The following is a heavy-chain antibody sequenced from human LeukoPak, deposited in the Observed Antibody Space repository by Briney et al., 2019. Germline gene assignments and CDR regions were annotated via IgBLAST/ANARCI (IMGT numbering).Heavy chain of an antibody. J-gene: IGHJ4*02. Sequence: SETLSLTCTVSGGSISSSNYYWGWIRQPPGKGLEWIGNIYYSGSTYYNPSLTSRVTISVDTSKNQFSLKLSSVTAADTAVYYCARHHVALPAAFDYWGQGTLVTVSS. CDR1: GGSISSSNYY. CDR3: ARHHVALPAAFDY. D-gene: IGHD2-2*01. V-gene: IGHV4-39*01. CDR2: IYYSGST.